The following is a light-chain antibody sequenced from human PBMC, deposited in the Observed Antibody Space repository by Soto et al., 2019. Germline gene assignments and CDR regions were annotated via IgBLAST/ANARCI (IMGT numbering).Light chain of an antibody. CDR1: QTLLYNNTFHY. J-gene: IGKJ5*01. CDR3: MQALQSLT. V-gene: IGKV2-28*01. Sequence: EIVMTQSPLTLPVTPGEPASMSCRSSQTLLYNNTFHYLDWYLQKPGQSPHLLIYLGSNRASGVPDRFSGSGSGTDFSLKISRVEAEDVGTYYCMQALQSLTFGQGTRLEIK. CDR2: LGS.